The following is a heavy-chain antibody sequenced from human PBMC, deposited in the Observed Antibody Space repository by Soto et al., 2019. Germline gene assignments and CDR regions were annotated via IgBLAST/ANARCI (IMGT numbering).Heavy chain of an antibody. CDR1: GFTVSSNY. CDR2: IYSGGST. V-gene: IGHV3-66*01. D-gene: IGHD4-17*01. CDR3: ARVVSVTPGWNWFDP. J-gene: IGHJ5*02. Sequence: GGSLRLSCAASGFTVSSNYMSWVRQAPGKGLEWVSVIYSGGSTYYADSVKGRFTISRDNSKNTLYLQMNSLRAEDTAVYYCARVVSVTPGWNWFDPWGQGTLVTVSS.